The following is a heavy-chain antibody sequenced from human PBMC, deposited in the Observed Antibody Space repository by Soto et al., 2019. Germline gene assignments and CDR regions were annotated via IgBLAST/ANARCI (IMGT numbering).Heavy chain of an antibody. CDR3: ATWEERYFQD. Sequence: PGGSLRLSCAASGFTFNSFTMHWVRQAPGKGLEWVAVISHDGSHKYTADSVKGRFTISRDDSKNTLYLQMNSLRVEDTAIYYCATWEERYFQDWGQGTLVTVSS. J-gene: IGHJ1*01. CDR1: GFTFNSFT. D-gene: IGHD1-26*01. V-gene: IGHV3-30*04. CDR2: ISHDGSHK.